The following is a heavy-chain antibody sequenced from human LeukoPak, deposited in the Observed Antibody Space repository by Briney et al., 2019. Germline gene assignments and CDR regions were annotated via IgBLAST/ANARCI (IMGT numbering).Heavy chain of an antibody. V-gene: IGHV4-4*07. CDR3: ARDDPPDC. Sequence: PSETLSLTCTVSGGSISTYYWTWIRQPAGKGLEWIGRIHNSGSTRYNPSLKSRVTMSLDTSKNQFSLNLGSVTAADTAVYYCARDDPPDCWGQGTLVIVSS. J-gene: IGHJ4*02. CDR2: IHNSGST. CDR1: GGSISTYY.